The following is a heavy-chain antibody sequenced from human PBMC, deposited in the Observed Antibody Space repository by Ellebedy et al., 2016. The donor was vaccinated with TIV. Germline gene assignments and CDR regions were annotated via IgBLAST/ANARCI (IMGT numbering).Heavy chain of an antibody. V-gene: IGHV3-74*01. CDR3: ARLLGEGAFDI. Sequence: GESLKISXAASGFTFSTYWMHWVRQAPGKGLVWVSRINSDGSTTDYADSVKGRFTISRDNAKNTLYLQMNTLRADDTAVYYCARLLGEGAFDIWGQGTMVTVSS. J-gene: IGHJ3*02. CDR2: INSDGSTT. CDR1: GFTFSTYW. D-gene: IGHD3-16*01.